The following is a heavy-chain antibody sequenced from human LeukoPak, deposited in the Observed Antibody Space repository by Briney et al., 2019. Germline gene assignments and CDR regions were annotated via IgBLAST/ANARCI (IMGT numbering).Heavy chain of an antibody. J-gene: IGHJ5*02. V-gene: IGHV3-74*01. D-gene: IGHD1-26*01. Sequence: GGSLRLTCAASGFTFSNYWMHWVRQAPGKGLVWVSRISNDGRRTDYTDSMKGRFTISRDNAENTLSLQMNSLRDEDTAVYYRASSDDRSSRNWFDPCGERTLVTASS. CDR1: GFTFSNYW. CDR3: ASSDDRSSRNWFDP. CDR2: ISNDGRRT.